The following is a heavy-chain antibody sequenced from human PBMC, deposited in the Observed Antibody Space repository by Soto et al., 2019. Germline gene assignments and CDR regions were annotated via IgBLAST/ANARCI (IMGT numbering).Heavy chain of an antibody. CDR2: INPNSGGT. CDR3: ARDGRADIVVPAAPPYYYYGMDV. D-gene: IGHD2-2*01. CDR1: GYTNTGYY. V-gene: IGHV1-2*04. J-gene: IGHJ6*02. Sequence: SVKLSWKALGYTNTGYYMRWLRQATGQGLEWMGWINPNSGGTNYAQKFQGWVTMTRDTSISTAYMELSRLRSDDTAVYYCARDGRADIVVPAAPPYYYYGMDVWGQGTTVTVSS.